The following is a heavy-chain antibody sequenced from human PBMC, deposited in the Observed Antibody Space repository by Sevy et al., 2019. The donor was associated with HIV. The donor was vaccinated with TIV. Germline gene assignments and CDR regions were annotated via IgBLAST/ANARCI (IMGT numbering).Heavy chain of an antibody. Sequence: GGSLRLSCAASGFTFSSYEMNWVRQAPGKGLEWVSYISSSGSTIYYADSVKGRFTISRDNAKNSLYLQMNSLRAEDTAVYYCARDDRGYSGYDRANFDYWVQGTLVTVSS. CDR2: ISSSGSTI. J-gene: IGHJ4*02. CDR3: ARDDRGYSGYDRANFDY. CDR1: GFTFSSYE. V-gene: IGHV3-48*03. D-gene: IGHD5-12*01.